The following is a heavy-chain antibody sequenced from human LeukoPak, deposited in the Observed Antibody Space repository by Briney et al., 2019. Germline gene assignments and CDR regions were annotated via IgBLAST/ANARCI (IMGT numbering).Heavy chain of an antibody. J-gene: IGHJ5*02. CDR1: GGSISSSSYY. CDR2: IYYSGST. V-gene: IGHV4-39*01. CDR3: ARGHYGDYWFDP. D-gene: IGHD4-17*01. Sequence: SETLSLTCTVSGGSISSSSYYWGWIRQPPGEGLEWIGSIYYSGSTYYNPSLKSRVTISVDTSKNQFSLKLSSVTAADTAVYYCARGHYGDYWFDPWGQGTLVTVSS.